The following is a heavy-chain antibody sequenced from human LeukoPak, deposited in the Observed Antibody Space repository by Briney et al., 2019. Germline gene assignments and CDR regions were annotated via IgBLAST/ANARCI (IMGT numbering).Heavy chain of an antibody. Sequence: GPSVKVSCKASGGTSSSYAISWVRQAPGQGLEWMGRIIPILGIAHYAQKFQGRVTIPADKSTSTAYMELSSLRSEETAVYYCARVYSSSWYSVDAHDYWGQGTLVTVSS. V-gene: IGHV1-69*04. D-gene: IGHD6-13*01. J-gene: IGHJ4*02. CDR3: ARVYSSSWYSVDAHDY. CDR2: IIPILGIA. CDR1: GGTSSSYA.